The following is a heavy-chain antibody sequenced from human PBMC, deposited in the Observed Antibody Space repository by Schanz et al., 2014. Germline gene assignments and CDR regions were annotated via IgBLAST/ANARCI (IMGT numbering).Heavy chain of an antibody. D-gene: IGHD3-3*01. J-gene: IGHJ5*02. CDR1: GGSISSFY. Sequence: QVQLQESGPGLVKSSETLSLTCTVSGGSISSFYWGWIRQPAGKGLEWIGRMYTSGSTNYNPSLKRGVTMSLATSKTHFSLKLISWTAADTAVYYCARDRGYDFSFDPWGQGTLVTVSS. V-gene: IGHV4-4*07. CDR2: MYTSGST. CDR3: ARDRGYDFSFDP.